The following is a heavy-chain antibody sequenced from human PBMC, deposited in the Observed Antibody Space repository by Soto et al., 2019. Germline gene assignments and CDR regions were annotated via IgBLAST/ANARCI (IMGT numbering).Heavy chain of an antibody. CDR2: IVTANGDT. Sequence: ASVKVSCKASGYTFTTYAVHWVRQAPGQRLEWMGWIVTANGDTNYSQKFQGRVTITRDTSATTAYMELNSLKSEDTAVYYCVKDGATAGTPRNWFDPWGQGTRVTVAS. CDR3: VKDGATAGTPRNWFDP. V-gene: IGHV1-3*04. CDR1: GYTFTTYA. J-gene: IGHJ5*02. D-gene: IGHD6-13*01.